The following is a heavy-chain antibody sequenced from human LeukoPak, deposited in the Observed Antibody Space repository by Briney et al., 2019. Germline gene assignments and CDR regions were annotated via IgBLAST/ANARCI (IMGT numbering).Heavy chain of an antibody. V-gene: IGHV4-34*01. CDR1: GGSFSGYY. J-gene: IGHJ4*02. CDR3: AGSIAVAVLFDY. D-gene: IGHD6-19*01. Sequence: SETLSLTCAVYGGSFSGYYWSWLRQPPGKGLEWIGEINHSGSTNYNPSLKSRVTILVDTSKNQFSLKLSSVTAADTSVYYCAGSIAVAVLFDYWGQGTLVTVSS. CDR2: INHSGST.